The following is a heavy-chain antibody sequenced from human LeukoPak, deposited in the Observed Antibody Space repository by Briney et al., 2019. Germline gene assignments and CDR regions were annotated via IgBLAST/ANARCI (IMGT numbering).Heavy chain of an antibody. D-gene: IGHD1-26*01. CDR1: GGSMSSYY. Sequence: SETLSLTCTVSGGSMSSYYWSWIRQSPGKGLERIGYIYNSGSTNYNPSLKSRVTISVDTSKNQFSLRLSSVTAADTAVYYCARVRSGVGDFFDYWGQGTLVTVSS. V-gene: IGHV4-59*01. J-gene: IGHJ4*02. CDR2: IYNSGST. CDR3: ARVRSGVGDFFDY.